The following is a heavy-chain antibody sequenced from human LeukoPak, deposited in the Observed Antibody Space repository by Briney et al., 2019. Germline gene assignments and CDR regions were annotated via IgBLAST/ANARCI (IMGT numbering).Heavy chain of an antibody. V-gene: IGHV3-74*01. CDR3: ARGYGDWFDP. J-gene: IGHJ5*02. D-gene: IGHD3-10*01. Sequence: QPGGSLRLSCAASGFTFSSYWMHWVRQAPGEGLVWVSRINSDGSSTYYADSVKGRFSISRDNAKNTLYLQMNSLRAEDTAVYYCARGYGDWFDPWGQGTLVTVYS. CDR2: INSDGSST. CDR1: GFTFSSYW.